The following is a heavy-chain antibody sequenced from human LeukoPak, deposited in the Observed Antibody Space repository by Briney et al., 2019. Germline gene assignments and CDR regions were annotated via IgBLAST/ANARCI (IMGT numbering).Heavy chain of an antibody. CDR1: GFTFSSYS. J-gene: IGHJ4*02. D-gene: IGHD5-24*01. CDR2: ISSSSSTI. V-gene: IGHV3-48*01. Sequence: GGSLRLSCAASGFTFSSYSMNWVRQAPGKGLEWVSYISSSSSTIYYADSVKGRFTISRDNAKNSLYLQMNSLRAEDTAVYYCARSMGWLQFSFDYWGQGTLVTVSS. CDR3: ARSMGWLQFSFDY.